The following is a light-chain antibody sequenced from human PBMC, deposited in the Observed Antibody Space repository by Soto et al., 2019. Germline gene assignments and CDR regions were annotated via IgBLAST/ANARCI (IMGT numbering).Light chain of an antibody. CDR3: LQYKSYAGT. V-gene: IGKV1-5*01. CDR1: QNISRW. CDR2: GVS. Sequence: DIQMTQSPSTLSASVGARVLITCRASQNISRWLAWYQQKPGKAPKLLISGVSSLKSGVPSRFSGSGSGTEFTLTISSLQPDDIATFYCLQYKSYAGTFGQGTKVDIK. J-gene: IGKJ1*01.